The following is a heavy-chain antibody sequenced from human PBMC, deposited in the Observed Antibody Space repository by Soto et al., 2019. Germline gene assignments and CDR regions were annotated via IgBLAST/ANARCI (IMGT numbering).Heavy chain of an antibody. D-gene: IGHD3-3*01. CDR2: INAGNGNT. V-gene: IGHV1-3*01. CDR3: ASPGYDFWSGYGNWFDP. J-gene: IGHJ5*02. Sequence: ASVKVSCKASGYTFTSYGISWVRQAPGQRLEWMGWINAGNGNTKYSQKFQGRVTITRDTSASTAYMELSSLRSEDTVVFYCASPGYDFWSGYGNWFDPWGQGTLVTVSS. CDR1: GYTFTSYG.